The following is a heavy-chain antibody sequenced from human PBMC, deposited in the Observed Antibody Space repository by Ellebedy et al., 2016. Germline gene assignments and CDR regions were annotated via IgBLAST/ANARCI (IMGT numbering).Heavy chain of an antibody. CDR3: AKDTSGYYGGYIDF. J-gene: IGHJ4*02. D-gene: IGHD3-22*01. CDR2: ISYDGEGT. V-gene: IGHV3-30*18. Sequence: GGSLRLXXEASGLPFGSKGMHWIRQAPGKGLEWVAAISYDGEGTDYADAVKGRFTISRDNSEDTLFLQMNSLRAEDTAVYYCAKDTSGYYGGYIDFWGQGTLVTVSS. CDR1: GLPFGSKG.